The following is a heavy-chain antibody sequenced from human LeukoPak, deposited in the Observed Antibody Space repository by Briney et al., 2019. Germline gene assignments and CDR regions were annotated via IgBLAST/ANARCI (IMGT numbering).Heavy chain of an antibody. CDR2: ISGSGGST. D-gene: IGHD2-15*01. V-gene: IGHV3-23*01. J-gene: IGHJ4*02. CDR3: AKESGGYCSGGSCVDFDY. CDR1: GFTFSSYA. Sequence: GGSLRLSCAASGFTFSSYAMSWVRQAPGKGLERVSAISGSGGSTYYADSVKGRFTISRDNSKNTLYLQMNSLRAEDTAVYYCAKESGGYCSGGSCVDFDYWGQGTLVTVSS.